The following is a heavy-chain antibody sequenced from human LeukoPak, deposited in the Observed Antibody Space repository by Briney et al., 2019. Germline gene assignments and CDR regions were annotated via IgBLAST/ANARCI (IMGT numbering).Heavy chain of an antibody. CDR2: IYPGGNT. J-gene: IGHJ4*02. CDR3: ARELTGFAEFDW. CDR1: GDSLSSFY. V-gene: IGHV4-4*07. Sequence: SETLCLTCAVSGDSLSSFYWSWIRQPAGKGLEWIGRIYPGGNTDYNPSLKSRVTISVDKSKNKFSLRLTSVTAADTAVYFCARELTGFAEFDWWGRGILVTVSS. D-gene: IGHD3-9*01.